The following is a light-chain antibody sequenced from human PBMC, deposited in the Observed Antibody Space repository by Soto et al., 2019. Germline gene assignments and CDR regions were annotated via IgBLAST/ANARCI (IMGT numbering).Light chain of an antibody. CDR1: SSDIGGYNY. V-gene: IGLV2-14*01. Sequence: QSVLTQPASVSGSPGQSITISCTGTSSDIGGYNYVSWYQQHPGKAPKLMIYGVTNRPSGVSNRFSGSKSGNTASLTISGLQAEDEADYYCSSYTSGATLYVFGNGTKVTV. CDR3: SSYTSGATLYV. J-gene: IGLJ1*01. CDR2: GVT.